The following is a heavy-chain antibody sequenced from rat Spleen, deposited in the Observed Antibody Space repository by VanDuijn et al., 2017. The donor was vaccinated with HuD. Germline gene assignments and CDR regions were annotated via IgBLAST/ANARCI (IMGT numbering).Heavy chain of an antibody. CDR1: GFTLSDYY. J-gene: IGHJ1*01. CDR3: ARAGYLRDWYFDF. CDR2: ISYDGSNT. Sequence: EVRLVESGGGLVQPGRSLKLSCAASGFTLSDYYMAWVRQAPTKGLEWVATISYDGSNTFYRDSVKGRFTISRDNTKNNLYLQMDNLRSEDTATYYCARAGYLRDWYFDFWGPGTMVTVSS. V-gene: IGHV5-29*01. D-gene: IGHD2-2*01.